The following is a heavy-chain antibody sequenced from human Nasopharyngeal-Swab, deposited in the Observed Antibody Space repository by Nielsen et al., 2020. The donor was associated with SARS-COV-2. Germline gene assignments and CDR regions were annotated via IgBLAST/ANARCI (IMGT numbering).Heavy chain of an antibody. D-gene: IGHD5-24*01. CDR3: ARRVEMATVDY. J-gene: IGHJ4*02. Sequence: GESLKISCAASGFTFSSYAMHWVRQALGKGLEWVAVISYDGSNKYYADSVKGRFTISRDNSKNTLYLQMNSLRAEDTAVYYCARRVEMATVDYWGQGTLVTVSS. CDR1: GFTFSSYA. CDR2: ISYDGSNK. V-gene: IGHV3-30-3*01.